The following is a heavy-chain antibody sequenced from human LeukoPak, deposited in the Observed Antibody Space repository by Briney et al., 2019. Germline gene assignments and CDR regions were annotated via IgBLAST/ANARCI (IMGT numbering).Heavy chain of an antibody. CDR1: GYTFTGYF. CDR2: INPNSGGT. Sequence: GSLKVSCKASGYTFTGYFMHWVRHAPGQGLEWMGWINPNSGGTSYLQNFQGRVTMTRDTSISTAYMDLSRLRSDDTAVYYCARGRPGDYFDYWGQGTLVTVSS. D-gene: IGHD6-25*01. J-gene: IGHJ4*02. CDR3: ARGRPGDYFDY. V-gene: IGHV1-2*02.